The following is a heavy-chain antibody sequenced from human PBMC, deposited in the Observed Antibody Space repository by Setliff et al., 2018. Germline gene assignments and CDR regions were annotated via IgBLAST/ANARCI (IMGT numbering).Heavy chain of an antibody. CDR3: ARGGTFRYFDF. J-gene: IGHJ4*02. D-gene: IGHD5-12*01. CDR1: DGSLSTYY. Sequence: SETLSLTCTVSDGSLSTYYWSWIRQPPGKGLGFIGYVYYSGTANYSPSLRSRLTISVDTSKNQFSLKLRSVTAADTAVYYCARGGTFRYFDFWGQGAPVTVSS. V-gene: IGHV4-59*01. CDR2: VYYSGTA.